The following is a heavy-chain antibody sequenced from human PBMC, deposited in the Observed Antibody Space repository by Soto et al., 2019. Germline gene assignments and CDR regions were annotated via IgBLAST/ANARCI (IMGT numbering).Heavy chain of an antibody. V-gene: IGHV3-9*01. CDR2: ISWNSGSI. CDR3: AKGQEVGLWGTIDY. CDR1: GFTFDDYA. Sequence: GGSLRLSCAASGFTFDDYAMHWVRQAPGKGLEWVSGISWNSGSIGYADSVKGRFTISRDNAKNSLYLQMNSLRAEDTALYYCAKGQEVGLWGTIDYWGQGTLVTVSS. J-gene: IGHJ4*02. D-gene: IGHD3-16*01.